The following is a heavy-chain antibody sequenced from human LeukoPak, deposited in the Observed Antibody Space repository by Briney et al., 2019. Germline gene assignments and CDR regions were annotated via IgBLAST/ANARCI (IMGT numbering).Heavy chain of an antibody. CDR2: IYYSVNT. CDR3: ASGRGSYYGTFYFDY. CDR1: GGSITSYY. Sequence: SETLSLTCTVSGGSITSYYWSWIRQPPGKGMGWIGYIYYSVNTNYNPSLKSRVTISVDTSKNQFSLKLSSVTAADTAVYYCASGRGSYYGTFYFDYWGRGTLVTVSS. J-gene: IGHJ4*02. D-gene: IGHD1-26*01. V-gene: IGHV4-59*08.